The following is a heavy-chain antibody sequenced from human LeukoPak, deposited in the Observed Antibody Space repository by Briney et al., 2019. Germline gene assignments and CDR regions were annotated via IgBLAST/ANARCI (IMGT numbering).Heavy chain of an antibody. D-gene: IGHD3-10*01. CDR2: IRSKANNYAT. CDR3: TRRGRGFGELLID. CDR1: GFTFRGSA. J-gene: IGHJ4*02. V-gene: IGHV3-73*01. Sequence: GGSLKLSCAASGFTFRGSAIHWVRQPSGKGLEWVGRIRSKANNYATAYAASVKGRFTLSRDDSKNTAYLQMNSLKTEDTAVYYCTRRGRGFGELLIDWGQGTLVTVSS.